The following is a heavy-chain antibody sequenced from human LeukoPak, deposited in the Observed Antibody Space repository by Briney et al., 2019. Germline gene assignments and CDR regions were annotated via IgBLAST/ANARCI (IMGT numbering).Heavy chain of an antibody. CDR1: GSSISSYY. D-gene: IGHD2-2*02. CDR3: AAIPPGYTHSYFDS. CDR2: IYYSGST. Sequence: TSETLSLTCAVSGSSISSYYWSWIRQPPGKGLQWIGYIYYSGSTNYNASLKSRVTISVDTSKNQFSLQLSSVTAADTAVYYCAAIPPGYTHSYFDSWGEGALVTVSS. J-gene: IGHJ4*02. V-gene: IGHV4-59*01.